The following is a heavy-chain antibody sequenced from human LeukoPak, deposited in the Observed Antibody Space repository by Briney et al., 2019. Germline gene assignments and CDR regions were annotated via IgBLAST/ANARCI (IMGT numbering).Heavy chain of an antibody. Sequence: SETLSLTCTVSGGSISSYYWSWIRQRPGKGLEWIGYIYYSGSTNYNPSLKSRVTISIDTSKNKFSLKLSSVTAADTAVYCCARDGSYYDSSGYLAPDWYFDLWGRGTLVTVSS. CDR2: IYYSGST. V-gene: IGHV4-59*01. D-gene: IGHD3-22*01. J-gene: IGHJ2*01. CDR1: GGSISSYY. CDR3: ARDGSYYDSSGYLAPDWYFDL.